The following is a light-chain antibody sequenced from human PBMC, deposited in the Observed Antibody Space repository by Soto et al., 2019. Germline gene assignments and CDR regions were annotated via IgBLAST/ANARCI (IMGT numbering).Light chain of an antibody. CDR1: QSISSY. Sequence: DIQMTQSPSSLSASVGDRVTITCRASQSISSYLNWYQQKPGKAPKLLIYAASSLQSGVPSRFSGXXSXTDFTXTXXXXXXXXXXXXXCQQSYSTYTTFGGGTKVEIK. V-gene: IGKV1-39*01. CDR2: AAS. J-gene: IGKJ4*01. CDR3: QQSYSTYTT.